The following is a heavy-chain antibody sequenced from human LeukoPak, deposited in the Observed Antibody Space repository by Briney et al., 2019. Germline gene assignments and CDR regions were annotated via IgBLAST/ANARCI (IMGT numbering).Heavy chain of an antibody. J-gene: IGHJ4*02. CDR2: IDGGGGRT. CDR1: GFAFSSYA. V-gene: IGHV3-23*01. D-gene: IGHD5-24*01. CDR3: AREMTIITYSFDS. Sequence: PGGSLRLSCTASGFAFSSYAMSWVRQAPGVGLEWVSAIDGGGGRTWHADSVRGRFTISRDNSKNTLFMQMNSLRAEDTAVYYCAREMTIITYSFDSWGQGTLVTVSS.